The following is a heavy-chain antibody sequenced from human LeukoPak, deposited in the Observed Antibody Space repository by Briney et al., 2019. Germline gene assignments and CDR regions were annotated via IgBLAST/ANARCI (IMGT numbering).Heavy chain of an antibody. CDR1: GFTFSHYG. CDR3: AKDAQRGFDYSNSLDK. D-gene: IGHD4-11*01. Sequence: GGSLRPSCATSGFTFSHYGMHWVRQAPGKGLERVAVIWSDGTNRYYGDPVKGRFTISRDNFQRTVYLQMDSLRAEDTAVYYCAKDAQRGFDYSNSLDKWGQGTLVTVSS. V-gene: IGHV3-33*06. J-gene: IGHJ4*02. CDR2: IWSDGTNR.